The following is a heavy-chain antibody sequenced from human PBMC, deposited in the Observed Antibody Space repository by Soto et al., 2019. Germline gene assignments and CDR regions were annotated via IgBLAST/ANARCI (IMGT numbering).Heavy chain of an antibody. D-gene: IGHD6-25*01. Sequence: SETLSLTCAVYGGSFSCYYWSWIRQPPGKGLKWIGEINHSGSTNYNPSLKSRVTISVDTSKNQFSLKLSSVTAADTAVYYCARGLKRRQGNNWFDPWGQGTLVTVSS. J-gene: IGHJ5*02. CDR1: GGSFSCYY. CDR2: INHSGST. CDR3: ARGLKRRQGNNWFDP. V-gene: IGHV4-34*01.